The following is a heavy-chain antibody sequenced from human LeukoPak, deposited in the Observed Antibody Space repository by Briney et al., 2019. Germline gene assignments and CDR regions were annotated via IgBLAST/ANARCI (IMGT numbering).Heavy chain of an antibody. J-gene: IGHJ4*02. CDR1: GFTFSSSA. Sequence: GGSLRLSCAASGFTFSSSAMSWVRQAPGKGLEWVSAISGSGGSTYYADSVKGRFTISRDNSKNTLYLQMNSLRAEDAAVYYCAKDAGYSGYGNWGQGTLVTVSS. V-gene: IGHV3-23*01. CDR2: ISGSGGST. D-gene: IGHD5-12*01. CDR3: AKDAGYSGYGN.